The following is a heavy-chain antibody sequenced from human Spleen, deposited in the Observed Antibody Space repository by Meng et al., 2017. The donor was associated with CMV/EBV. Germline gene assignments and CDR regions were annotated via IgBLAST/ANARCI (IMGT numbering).Heavy chain of an antibody. D-gene: IGHD2-15*01. CDR1: SNG. CDR2: IAVYTGNA. Sequence: SNGYTWGRQRPGPGLGWVGWIAVYTGNAASAQKYQGRVTMTTDTAASTASMELRSMRSEDADVYYCARRRHEYCSGASCSAEYFHPWGQGTLVTVSS. J-gene: IGHJ1*01. CDR3: ARRRHEYCSGASCSAEYFHP. V-gene: IGHV1-18*01.